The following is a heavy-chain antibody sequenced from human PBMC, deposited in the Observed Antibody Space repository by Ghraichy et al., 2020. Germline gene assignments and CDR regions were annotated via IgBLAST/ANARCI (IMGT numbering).Heavy chain of an antibody. CDR2: IYSGGST. CDR3: ARATCYSGSCGFAFDP. Sequence: GGSLRLSCAASGFTVSSNYMTWVRQAPGKGLEWVSVIYSGGSTYYADSVKGRFTISRDNSKNTVYLQMNSLRAEDTAVYYCARATCYSGSCGFAFDPWGQGILITVSS. V-gene: IGHV3-53*01. CDR1: GFTVSSNY. D-gene: IGHD3-22*01. J-gene: IGHJ5*02.